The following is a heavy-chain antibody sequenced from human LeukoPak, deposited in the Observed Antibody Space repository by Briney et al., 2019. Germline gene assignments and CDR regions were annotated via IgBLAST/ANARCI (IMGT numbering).Heavy chain of an antibody. CDR1: GDSISSGDYY. J-gene: IGHJ4*02. Sequence: SETLSLTCTVSGDSISSGDYYWSWIRQPPGKGLEWIGYIYYSGSTNYNPSLKSRVTISVDTSKNQFSLKLSSVTAADTAVYYCAKDAQGGLGYSSGWAFDYWGQGTLVTVSS. D-gene: IGHD6-19*01. CDR3: AKDAQGGLGYSSGWAFDY. CDR2: IYYSGST. V-gene: IGHV4-61*08.